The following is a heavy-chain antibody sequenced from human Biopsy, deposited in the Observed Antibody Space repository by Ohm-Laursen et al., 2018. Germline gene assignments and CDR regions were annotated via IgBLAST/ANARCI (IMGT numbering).Heavy chain of an antibody. J-gene: IGHJ1*01. CDR2: NIPILGTG. CDR3: ATKLTGYFHH. D-gene: IGHD3-9*01. CDR1: GGTFSNYG. Sequence: SSVKVSCKAPGGTFSNYGVNWVRQAPGQGLEWLGENIPILGTGNYAQKFQDRVTVAADTSTSTATMELRSLRSDDTAVYYCATKLTGYFHHWGQGPRSPSPQ. V-gene: IGHV1-69*06.